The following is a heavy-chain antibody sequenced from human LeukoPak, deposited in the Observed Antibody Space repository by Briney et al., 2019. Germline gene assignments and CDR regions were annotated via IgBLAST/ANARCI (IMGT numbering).Heavy chain of an antibody. CDR3: ARDPPTRQYTNSFSLDY. CDR1: GFTFSSYS. CDR2: ISSSSSTI. V-gene: IGHV3-48*01. J-gene: IGHJ4*02. Sequence: GGSLRLSCATSGFTFSSYSMNWVRQAPGKGLEWVSYISSSSSTIYYADSVKGRFSISRDNSKNTLYLQMNSLRAEDTAVYYCARDPPTRQYTNSFSLDYWGQGTLVTVSS. D-gene: IGHD6-13*01.